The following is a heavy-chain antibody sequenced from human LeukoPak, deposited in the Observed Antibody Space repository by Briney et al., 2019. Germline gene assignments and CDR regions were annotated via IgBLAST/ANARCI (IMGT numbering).Heavy chain of an antibody. CDR3: ARDILVVVAATDYYGMDV. V-gene: IGHV4-38-2*02. J-gene: IGHJ6*04. CDR2: IYHSGST. D-gene: IGHD2-15*01. Sequence: SETLSLTCAVSGYSLSSGYYWGWIRQPPGKGLEWIGSIYHSGSTYYNPSLKSRVTISVDTSKNQFSLKLSSVTAADTAVYYCARDILVVVAATDYYGMDVWGKGTTVTVSS. CDR1: GYSLSSGYY.